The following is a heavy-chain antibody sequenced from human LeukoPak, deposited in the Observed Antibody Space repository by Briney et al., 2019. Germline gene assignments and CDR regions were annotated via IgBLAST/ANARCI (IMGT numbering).Heavy chain of an antibody. J-gene: IGHJ6*03. D-gene: IGHD1-14*01. CDR2: INHGGST. CDR1: GGSFSGHY. V-gene: IGHV4-34*01. CDR3: ARFPGGAEYRHYYYMDV. Sequence: PSETLSLTCAVSGGSFSGHYWNWIRQPPGKGLEWIGEINHGGSTNYNPSLKSRVTISVDTSQNQFSLKLSSVTAADTAVYYCARFPGGAEYRHYYYMDVWGKGTTVTVSS.